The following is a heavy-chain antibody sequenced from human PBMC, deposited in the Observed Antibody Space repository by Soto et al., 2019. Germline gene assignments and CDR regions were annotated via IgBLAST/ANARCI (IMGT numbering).Heavy chain of an antibody. CDR1: DDTLTSTN. V-gene: IGHV3-21*01. J-gene: IGHJ1*01. Sequence: GGSLRLARAVSDDTLTSTNMNCVRQASEKGMEWVSSISISRSYIYYAESLKGRFTLSRDTAKNSLYLQMNGLRAVDSAVYYCATSRWFYVCRSQRSPRATLVCGQ. CDR2: ISISRSYI. D-gene: IGHD1-26*01. CDR3: ATSRWFYVCRSQRSPRATLV.